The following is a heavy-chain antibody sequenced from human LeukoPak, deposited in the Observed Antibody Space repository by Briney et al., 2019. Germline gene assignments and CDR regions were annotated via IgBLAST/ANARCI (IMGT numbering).Heavy chain of an antibody. CDR3: AKEAAAAGTFDP. D-gene: IGHD6-13*01. V-gene: IGHV3-30*18. CDR1: GFTFSSYG. J-gene: IGHJ5*02. CDR2: ISYDGSNN. Sequence: GGSLRLSCAASGFTFSSYGMHWVRQAPGKGLEWVAVISYDGSNNYYADSVKGRFTISRDNSKNTLYLQMHSLRAEDKAVYYCAKEAAAAGTFDPWGQGTLVTVSS.